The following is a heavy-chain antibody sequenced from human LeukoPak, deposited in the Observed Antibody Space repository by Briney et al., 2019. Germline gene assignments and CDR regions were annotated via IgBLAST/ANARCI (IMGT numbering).Heavy chain of an antibody. J-gene: IGHJ5*02. CDR3: ARVLTSSSSLS. V-gene: IGHV3-53*01. CDR1: GFTVSSNY. CDR2: IYSGVST. Sequence: PGGSLRLSCAAPGFTVSSNYMSWVRQAPGKGLEWGSVIYSGVSTYYADSVKGRFTISRDNSKNTLYLQMNSLRAEDTAVYYCARVLTSSSSLSWGQGTLVTVSS. D-gene: IGHD6-6*01.